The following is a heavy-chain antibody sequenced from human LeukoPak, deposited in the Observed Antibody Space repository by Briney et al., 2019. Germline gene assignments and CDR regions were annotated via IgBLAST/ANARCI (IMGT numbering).Heavy chain of an antibody. Sequence: GGSLRLSCAASGFTLNTYSMNWVRQAPGKGLEWVSSISSTGSDTYYVDSVKGRFTISRDNAKNSLYLQMNSLRAEDTAVYYCAKSVVVITFRFDDWGQGALVTVSS. CDR3: AKSVVVITFRFDD. CDR2: ISSTGSDT. D-gene: IGHD2-15*01. CDR1: GFTLNTYS. J-gene: IGHJ4*02. V-gene: IGHV3-21*04.